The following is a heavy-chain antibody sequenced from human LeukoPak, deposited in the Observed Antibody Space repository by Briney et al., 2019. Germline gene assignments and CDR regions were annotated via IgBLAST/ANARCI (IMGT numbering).Heavy chain of an antibody. Sequence: GGSLRLSCAASGFTFSSYGMPWVRQAPGKGLEWVAVIWYDGSYKYYADSVKGRFTISRDNSKNTLYLQMNSLRAEDTAVYYCARDRYCSSTSCPSRRFDYWGQGTLVTVSS. D-gene: IGHD2-2*01. CDR2: IWYDGSYK. CDR1: GFTFSSYG. CDR3: ARDRYCSSTSCPSRRFDY. J-gene: IGHJ4*02. V-gene: IGHV3-33*01.